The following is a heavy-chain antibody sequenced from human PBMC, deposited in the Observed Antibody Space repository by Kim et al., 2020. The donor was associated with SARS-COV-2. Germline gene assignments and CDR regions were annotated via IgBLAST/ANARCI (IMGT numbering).Heavy chain of an antibody. J-gene: IGHJ4*02. D-gene: IGHD6-19*01. CDR3: AKYVSVSGTAVDF. Sequence: YYADSVKVRFTLSRDNSKNTLYLQMNSLRAEDTAMFYCAKYVSVSGTAVDFWGQGTLVTGSS. V-gene: IGHV3-23*01.